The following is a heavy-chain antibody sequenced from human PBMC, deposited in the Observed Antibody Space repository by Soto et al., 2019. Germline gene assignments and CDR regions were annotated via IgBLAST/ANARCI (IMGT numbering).Heavy chain of an antibody. CDR2: ISFDGSNR. D-gene: IGHD6-13*01. CDR1: GFTFSSYV. Sequence: QVQLVESGGGVVQPGRSLRLSCAASGFTFSSYVMHWVRQAPGKGLEWVAVISFDGSNRFYVDSVKGRFTISRDNSKNTLYLQMNSLRAEDTAVYYCAKGGNRGIVAGGYDHWGQGTLVTVSS. V-gene: IGHV3-30*18. J-gene: IGHJ4*02. CDR3: AKGGNRGIVAGGYDH.